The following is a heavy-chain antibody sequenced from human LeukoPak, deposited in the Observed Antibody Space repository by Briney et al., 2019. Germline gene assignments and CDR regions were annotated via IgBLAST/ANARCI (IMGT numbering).Heavy chain of an antibody. CDR1: GYTFTGYY. CDR3: ARDLGKQTYAFDI. CDR2: INPNSGGT. V-gene: IGHV1-2*02. J-gene: IGHJ3*02. D-gene: IGHD1-26*01. Sequence: ASVKVSCKASGYTFTGYYMHWVRQAPGEGLEWMGWINPNSGGTNYAQKFQGRVTMTRDTSISTAYMELSRLRSDDTAVYYCARDLGKQTYAFDIWGQGTMVTVSS.